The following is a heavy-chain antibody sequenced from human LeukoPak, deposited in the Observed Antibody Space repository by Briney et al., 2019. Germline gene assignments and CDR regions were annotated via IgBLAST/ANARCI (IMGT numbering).Heavy chain of an antibody. CDR1: GFTFSSYW. CDR2: INSDGRST. D-gene: IGHD3-16*02. J-gene: IGHJ5*02. CDR3: ARGGGYYDYVWGSYRYTGDWFDP. V-gene: IGHV3-74*01. Sequence: GGSLRLSCAASGFTFSSYWMHWVRQAPGKGLVWVSRINSDGRSTSYADSVKGRFTISRDNAKNTLYLQMNSLRAEDTAVYYCARGGGYYDYVWGSYRYTGDWFDPWGQGTLVTVSS.